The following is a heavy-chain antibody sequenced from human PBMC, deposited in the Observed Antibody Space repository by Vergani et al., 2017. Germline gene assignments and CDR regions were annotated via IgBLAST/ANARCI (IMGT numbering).Heavy chain of an antibody. CDR1: GGSVSSGSYY. V-gene: IGHV4-61*01. J-gene: IGHJ2*01. Sequence: QVQLQESGPGLVKPSETLSLTCTVSGGSVSSGSYYSSWIRQPPGKGLEWIGYIYYSGSTNYNPSLKSRVTISVDTSKNQFSLKLSSVTAADTAVYYCARGSGTTVTRYFDLWGRGTLVTVSS. CDR3: ARGSGTTVTRYFDL. D-gene: IGHD4-17*01. CDR2: IYYSGST.